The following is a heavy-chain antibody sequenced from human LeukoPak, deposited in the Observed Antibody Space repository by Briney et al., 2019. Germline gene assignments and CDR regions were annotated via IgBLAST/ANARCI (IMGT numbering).Heavy chain of an antibody. CDR3: ARGQKYRSGYTVTELGSGYFDY. J-gene: IGHJ4*02. D-gene: IGHD5-18*01. CDR1: DYSSSSGYY. V-gene: IGHV4-61*01. Sequence: SETLSLTCTVSDYSSSSGYYWGWIRQPPGRGLEWIGYIYYSGRTSYNPSLKSRVTISVDTSKNQFSLRLSSVTAADTAVYYCARGQKYRSGYTVTELGSGYFDYWGQGPLVTVSS. CDR2: IYYSGRT.